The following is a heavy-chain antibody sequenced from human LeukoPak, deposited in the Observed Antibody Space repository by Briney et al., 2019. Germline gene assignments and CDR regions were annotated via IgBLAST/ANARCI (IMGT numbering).Heavy chain of an antibody. CDR2: ISGSGGST. CDR1: GFTFSSYA. CDR3: AKGDGGNPDYYYYMDV. J-gene: IGHJ6*03. D-gene: IGHD4-23*01. V-gene: IGHV3-23*01. Sequence: SGGSLRLSCAASGFTFSSYAMSWVRQAPGKGLEWVSAISGSGGSTYYADSVKGRFTISRDNAKNTLYLQMNSLRAEDTAVYYCAKGDGGNPDYYYYMDVWGKGTTVTVSS.